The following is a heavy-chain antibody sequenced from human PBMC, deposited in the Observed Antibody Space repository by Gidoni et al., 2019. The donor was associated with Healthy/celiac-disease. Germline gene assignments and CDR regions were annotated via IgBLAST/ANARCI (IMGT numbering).Heavy chain of an antibody. CDR1: GFTFSSSG. J-gene: IGHJ5*02. CDR3: ARDGSGSYDWFDP. CDR2: IWYDGSNK. D-gene: IGHD3-10*01. Sequence: QVQLVDSGGGVSQPGGSLRLSGAAFGFTFSSSGMHWVRQAPGKGLEWVAVIWYDGSNKYYADSVKGRFTISRDNSKNTLYLQMNSLRAEDTAVYYCARDGSGSYDWFDPWGQGTLVTVSS. V-gene: IGHV3-33*01.